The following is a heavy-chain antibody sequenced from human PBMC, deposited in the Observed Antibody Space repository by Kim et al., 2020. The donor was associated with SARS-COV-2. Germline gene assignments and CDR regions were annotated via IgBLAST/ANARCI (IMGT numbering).Heavy chain of an antibody. V-gene: IGHV4-39*07. Sequence: RVTISVDTSKNQFSLKLSSVTAADTAVYYCAREGRSYSSSWYNSRGWFDPWGQGTLVTVSS. D-gene: IGHD6-13*01. CDR3: AREGRSYSSSWYNSRGWFDP. J-gene: IGHJ5*02.